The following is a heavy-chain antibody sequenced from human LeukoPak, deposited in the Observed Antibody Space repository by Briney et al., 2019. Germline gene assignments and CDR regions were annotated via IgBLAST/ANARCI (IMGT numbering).Heavy chain of an antibody. Sequence: RASVKVSCKTSGYTFTSYDINWVRQVTAQGLDWVGGMDGNSGKTAYAQNFLGRVTITRNTSISTAYMELSSLRSEDTAVYYCARLYYYASSGYDALDIWGQGTMVAVSS. CDR2: MDGNSGKT. CDR3: ARLYYYASSGYDALDI. D-gene: IGHD3-22*01. V-gene: IGHV1-8*01. CDR1: GYTFTSYD. J-gene: IGHJ3*02.